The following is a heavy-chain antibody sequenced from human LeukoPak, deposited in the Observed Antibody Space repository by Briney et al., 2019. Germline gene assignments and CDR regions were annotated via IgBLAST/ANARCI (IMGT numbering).Heavy chain of an antibody. CDR3: ARVGTYYDFWSGIREYYFDY. D-gene: IGHD3-3*01. V-gene: IGHV4-59*01. J-gene: IGHJ4*02. CDR2: IYYSGST. Sequence: PSETLSLTCTVSGGSISSYYWSWIRQPPGKGLEWIGYIYYSGSTNYNPSLKSRVTISVDTSKNQFSLKLSSVTAADTAVYYCARVGTYYDFWSGIREYYFDYWGQGTLVTVSS. CDR1: GGSISSYY.